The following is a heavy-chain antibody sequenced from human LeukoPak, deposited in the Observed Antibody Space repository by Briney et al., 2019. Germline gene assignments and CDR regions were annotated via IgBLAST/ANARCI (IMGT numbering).Heavy chain of an antibody. CDR1: GYTFTNSY. Sequence: GASVKVSCKASGYTFTNSYMHWVRQAPGQGLEWMGWINPNSGGTNYAQKFQGRVTMTRDTSISTAYMELSRLRSDDTAVYYCARASRGYSGYGPVYWGQGTLVTVSS. D-gene: IGHD5-12*01. V-gene: IGHV1-2*02. CDR2: INPNSGGT. J-gene: IGHJ4*02. CDR3: ARASRGYSGYGPVY.